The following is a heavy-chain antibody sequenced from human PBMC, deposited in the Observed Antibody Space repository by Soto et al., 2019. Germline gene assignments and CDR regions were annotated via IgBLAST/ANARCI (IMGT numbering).Heavy chain of an antibody. Sequence: SVKVSCKASGGTFSSYAISWVRQAPGQGLEWMGGIIPIFGTANYAQKFQGRVTITADESTSTAYMELSSLRSEDTAVYYCARDRASYSSSSVNWFDPWGQGTLVTVSS. V-gene: IGHV1-69*13. D-gene: IGHD6-6*01. CDR2: IIPIFGTA. J-gene: IGHJ5*02. CDR3: ARDRASYSSSSVNWFDP. CDR1: GGTFSSYA.